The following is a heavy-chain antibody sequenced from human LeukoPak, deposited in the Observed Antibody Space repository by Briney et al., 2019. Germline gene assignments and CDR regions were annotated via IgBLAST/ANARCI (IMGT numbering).Heavy chain of an antibody. CDR1: GYTFTGYY. Sequence: GASVKVSCKASGYTFTGYYMHWVRQAPGQGLEWMGWINPNSGGTNYAQKFQGRVTMTRDTSISTAYMELSRLRSDDTAVYYCARTPLRPNSSGYYRGENFDYWGQGTLVTVSA. D-gene: IGHD3-22*01. CDR3: ARTPLRPNSSGYYRGENFDY. V-gene: IGHV1-2*02. J-gene: IGHJ4*02. CDR2: INPNSGGT.